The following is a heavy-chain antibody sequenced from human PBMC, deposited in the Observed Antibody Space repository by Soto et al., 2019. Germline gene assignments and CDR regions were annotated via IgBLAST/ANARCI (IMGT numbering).Heavy chain of an antibody. J-gene: IGHJ5*02. D-gene: IGHD6-6*01. CDR1: AFTVSSNY. CDR2: IYSGESK. Sequence: PGGSLRRSCAASAFTVSSNYMSWGCQAPGKGLEWVPVIYSGESKLYADSVKGRFTISRDNFKNTLYLQMNSLRAEDTAVYYCARDPSRSSSLGWFDPWGQGALVTVSS. V-gene: IGHV3-53*01. CDR3: ARDPSRSSSLGWFDP.